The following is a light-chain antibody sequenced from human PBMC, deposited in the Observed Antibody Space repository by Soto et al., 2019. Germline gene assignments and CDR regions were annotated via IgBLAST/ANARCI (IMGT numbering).Light chain of an antibody. J-gene: IGKJ1*01. V-gene: IGKV3-15*01. Sequence: EVVLTQSPATLSLSPGDRAALSCKASQSIHNYLAWYQQKPGQAPRLLIYGASTRATGIPARFSGSGSGTEFTLTISSLQSEDFAVYYCQQYNNWPPSWTFGQGTKVDIK. CDR1: QSIHNY. CDR3: QQYNNWPPSWT. CDR2: GAS.